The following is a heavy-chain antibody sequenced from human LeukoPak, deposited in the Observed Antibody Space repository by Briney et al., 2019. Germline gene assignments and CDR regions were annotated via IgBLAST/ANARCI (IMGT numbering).Heavy chain of an antibody. CDR2: ISSDGSST. CDR3: ARDQRVTGRPDIDY. D-gene: IGHD6-6*01. J-gene: IGHJ4*02. Sequence: GGSLRLSCAASGFTFRNHWMHWVRQTPGKGLVWVSRISSDGSSTTYADSVKGRFTISRDNAKNTLYMQMNNLRAEDTAMYYCARDQRVTGRPDIDYWGQGTLVIVSS. V-gene: IGHV3-74*03. CDR1: GFTFRNHW.